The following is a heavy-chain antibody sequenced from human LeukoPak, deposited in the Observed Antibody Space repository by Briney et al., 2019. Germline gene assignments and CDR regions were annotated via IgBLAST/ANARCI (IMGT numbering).Heavy chain of an antibody. J-gene: IGHJ6*03. Sequence: PSETLSLTCTVSGGSISSYYWSWIRQPAGKGLEWIGRIYTSGSTNYNPSLKSRVTMSVDTSKNQFSLKLSSVTAADTAVYYCAREMGIAVAGLYYYYYYMDVWGKGTTVTISS. CDR3: AREMGIAVAGLYYYYYYMDV. CDR1: GGSISSYY. D-gene: IGHD6-19*01. V-gene: IGHV4-4*07. CDR2: IYTSGST.